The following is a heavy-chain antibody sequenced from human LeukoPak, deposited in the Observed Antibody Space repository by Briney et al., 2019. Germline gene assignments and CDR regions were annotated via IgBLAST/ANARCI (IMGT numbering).Heavy chain of an antibody. V-gene: IGHV1-2*02. Sequence: ASVKVSCKASVYTFTDYDMHWVRQAPGQRLDWMGWINPNSDTNYAQKFQGRVTMTRDTSTSTGYMELTRLTSDDTAVYFCARIRWMDSWGQGTLVTVSS. J-gene: IGHJ5*01. CDR2: INPNSDT. CDR1: VYTFTDYD. CDR3: ARIRWMDS.